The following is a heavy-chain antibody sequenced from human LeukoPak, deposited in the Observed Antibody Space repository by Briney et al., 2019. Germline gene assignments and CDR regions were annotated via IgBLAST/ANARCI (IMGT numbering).Heavy chain of an antibody. CDR1: GAYISDYP. CDR3: ARQNYDSNAYYFGL. D-gene: IGHD3-22*01. V-gene: IGHV4-4*07. J-gene: IGHJ4*02. Sequence: SETLSLTCSVSGAYISDYPWSWIRQPAGRRLEWIGLLYPSGITFYNPSLESRVTMSVDKSKNQFSLKLSSVTAAGTAVYYCARQNYDSNAYYFGLWGQGSLVTVSS. CDR2: LYPSGIT.